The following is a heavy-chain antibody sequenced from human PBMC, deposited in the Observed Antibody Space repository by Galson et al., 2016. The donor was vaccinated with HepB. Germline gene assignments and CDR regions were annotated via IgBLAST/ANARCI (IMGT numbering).Heavy chain of an antibody. J-gene: IGHJ5*02. CDR3: LRGHSVVPTTAYNCFDP. Sequence: SLRLSCAASGFAFSSHWMHWVRQDLGKGLVWVSRINSDGTISNYADSVKGRFTISRDNAKNTLYLHMNSLIAEDTAVYFCLRGHSVVPTTAYNCFDPLHRGTMVTVS. D-gene: IGHD4-23*01. CDR2: INSDGTIS. V-gene: IGHV3-74*01. CDR1: GFAFSSHW.